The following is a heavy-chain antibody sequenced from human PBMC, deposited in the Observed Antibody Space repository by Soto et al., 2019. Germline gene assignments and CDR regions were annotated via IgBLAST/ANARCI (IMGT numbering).Heavy chain of an antibody. CDR1: GYFFTSHY. Sequence: QVQLVQSGAEVEKPGASGKVSCKTSGYFFTSHYIHWVRLAPGRGLEWMGRINPNNGDTNSPQKFQGRVTMASDTSISTAYMEMSGLRSDDTALYYCAREVTYGGGSFSLGLWGQGTLVTVSS. J-gene: IGHJ4*02. V-gene: IGHV1-2*06. CDR3: AREVTYGGGSFSLGL. D-gene: IGHD3-10*01. CDR2: INPNNGDT.